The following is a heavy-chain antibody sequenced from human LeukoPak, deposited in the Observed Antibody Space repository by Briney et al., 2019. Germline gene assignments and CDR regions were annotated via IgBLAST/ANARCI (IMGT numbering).Heavy chain of an antibody. CDR1: GGSISSTSYY. CDR2: IYYSGST. D-gene: IGHD3-22*01. CDR3: AKAGVRYFDSSGLYAFDF. Sequence: SETLSLTCAVSGGSISSTSYYWAWIRQPPGKGLEWIGTIYYSGSTYPNPSLQSRVTLSVDTARNQFSLRLSSVDAADTAVYYCAKAGVRYFDSSGLYAFDFWGQGTTVTVSS. J-gene: IGHJ3*01. V-gene: IGHV4-39*01.